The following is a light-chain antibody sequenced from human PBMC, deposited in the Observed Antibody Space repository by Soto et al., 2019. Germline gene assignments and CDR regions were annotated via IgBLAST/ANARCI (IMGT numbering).Light chain of an antibody. Sequence: EIVLTQSPGTLSLSPGERATLSCRASQSVSSSYVAWYQQQPGQAPRLLIYGASSRATGIPDRFSGSGSGTDFTLTISRLEPEDFAVYYYQQYGSSPITFGQGTRLEIK. J-gene: IGKJ5*01. CDR1: QSVSSSY. CDR3: QQYGSSPIT. CDR2: GAS. V-gene: IGKV3-20*01.